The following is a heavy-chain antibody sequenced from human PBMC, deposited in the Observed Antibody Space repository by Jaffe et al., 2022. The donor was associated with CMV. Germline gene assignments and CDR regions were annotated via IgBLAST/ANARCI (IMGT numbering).Heavy chain of an antibody. J-gene: IGHJ4*02. CDR2: INHSGST. V-gene: IGHV4-34*01. Sequence: QVQLQQWGAGLLKPSETLSLTCAVYGGSFSGYYWSWIRQPPGKGLEWIGEINHSGSTNYNPSLKSRVTISVDTSKNQFSLKLSSVTAADTAVYYCARGGDILTERRGYYFDYWGQGTLVTVSS. CDR3: ARGGDILTERRGYYFDY. CDR1: GGSFSGYY. D-gene: IGHD3-9*01.